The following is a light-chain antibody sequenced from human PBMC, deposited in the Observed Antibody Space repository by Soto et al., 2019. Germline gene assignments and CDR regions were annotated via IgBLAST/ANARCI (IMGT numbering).Light chain of an antibody. CDR2: DAS. CDR3: QHYLSWPFT. J-gene: IGKJ4*01. V-gene: IGKV3-15*01. CDR1: QGGGST. Sequence: ELVLTQSPSTLSLSPGERATLSCSASQGGGSTLAWYQQEPGRAPRLLIYDASTRATGIPARFSGAGSGTDFPLTISGLQSHDFAVYYCQHYLSWPFTFVAGTRMVI.